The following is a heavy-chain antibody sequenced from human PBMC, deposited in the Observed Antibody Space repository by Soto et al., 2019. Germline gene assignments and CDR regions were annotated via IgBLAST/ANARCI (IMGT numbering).Heavy chain of an antibody. CDR1: GFTFNNYA. V-gene: IGHV3-23*01. CDR3: AKDPTTYCSSASCYSYFES. CDR2: ISGSTGGT. Sequence: PGGSLRLSCAASGFTFNNYAMNWVRQAPGKGLEWVSTISGSTGGTYYADSVMGRFTISRDNSKNTLYLQMNSLRAEDTAVYYCAKDPTTYCSSASCYSYFESWGQGTLVTVSS. J-gene: IGHJ4*02. D-gene: IGHD2-2*02.